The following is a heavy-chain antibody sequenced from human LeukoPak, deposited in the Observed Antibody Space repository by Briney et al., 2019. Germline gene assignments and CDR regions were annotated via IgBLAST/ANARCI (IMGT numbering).Heavy chain of an antibody. CDR3: ALLSQWGWYFDY. Sequence: SETLSLTCTVSGGSISSYYWSWIRQPPGKGLEWIGCIYYSGSTNYNPSLKSRVTISVDTSKNQFSLKLSSVTAADTAVYYCALLSQWGWYFDYWGQGTLVTVSS. CDR2: IYYSGST. CDR1: GGSISSYY. V-gene: IGHV4-59*08. J-gene: IGHJ4*02. D-gene: IGHD6-19*01.